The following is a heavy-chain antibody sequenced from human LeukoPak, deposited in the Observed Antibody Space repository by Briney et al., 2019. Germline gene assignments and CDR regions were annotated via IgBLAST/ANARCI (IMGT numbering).Heavy chain of an antibody. J-gene: IGHJ5*02. CDR1: GFAFGDYP. V-gene: IGHV3-30*04. Sequence: PGGSLRLSCQGSGFAFGDYPLSWVRQAPGKGLEWVAVISYDGSNKYYADSVKGRFTISRDNSKNTLYLQMNSLRAEDTAVYYCAKDSWVYYYGSGSYYETWGQGTLVSASS. D-gene: IGHD3-10*01. CDR2: ISYDGSNK. CDR3: AKDSWVYYYGSGSYYET.